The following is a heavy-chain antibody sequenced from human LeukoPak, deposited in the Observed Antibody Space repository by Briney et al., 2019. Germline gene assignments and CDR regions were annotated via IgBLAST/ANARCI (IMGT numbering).Heavy chain of an antibody. D-gene: IGHD2-2*01. CDR2: IGSSGRSI. Sequence: PGGSLRLSCAASGFTFSSYGMHWVRQAPGKGLEWVLYIGSSGRSIYYADSVKGRFTISRDNAENSLYLQMNSLRAEDTAVYYCARANRPDTEYQPHPGAFDIWGQGTMVTVSS. J-gene: IGHJ3*02. CDR3: ARANRPDTEYQPHPGAFDI. V-gene: IGHV3-48*01. CDR1: GFTFSSYG.